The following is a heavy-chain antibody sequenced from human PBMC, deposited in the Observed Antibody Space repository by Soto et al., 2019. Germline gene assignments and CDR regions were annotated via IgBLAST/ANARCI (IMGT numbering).Heavy chain of an antibody. J-gene: IGHJ6*02. CDR2: ISGSGGST. D-gene: IGHD6-19*01. CDR1: GFSFSSYA. Sequence: GGCMRLSCAASGFSFSSYAMSWVRQAPGKGLEWVSAISGSGGSTYYADSVKGRFTSSRDNSKNTLYLQMNSLRAEDTAVYYCAKGAVASPDYYYYGMEVWRQGTTVTVS. V-gene: IGHV3-23*01. CDR3: AKGAVASPDYYYYGMEV.